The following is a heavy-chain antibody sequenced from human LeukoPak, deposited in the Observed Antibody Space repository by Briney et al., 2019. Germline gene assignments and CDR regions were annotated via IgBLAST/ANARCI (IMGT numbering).Heavy chain of an antibody. D-gene: IGHD5-18*01. CDR2: INHSGST. Sequence: KPSATLSLTCAVYGGSFSGYYWSWIRQPPGKGLEWIGEINHSGSTNYNPSLKSRVTISVDTSKNQFSLKLSSVTAADTALYYCAREVGYSYGHYYYYMDVWGKGTTVTVSS. V-gene: IGHV4-34*01. CDR3: AREVGYSYGHYYYYMDV. J-gene: IGHJ6*03. CDR1: GGSFSGYY.